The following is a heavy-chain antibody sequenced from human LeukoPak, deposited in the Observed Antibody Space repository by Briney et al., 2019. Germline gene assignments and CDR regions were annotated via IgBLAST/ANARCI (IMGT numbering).Heavy chain of an antibody. CDR3: ATGVMARWFGEFPQDMDV. CDR2: FDPEDGET. D-gene: IGHD3-10*01. CDR1: GYTLTELS. V-gene: IGHV1-24*01. J-gene: IGHJ6*03. Sequence: ASVKVSCKVSGYTLTELSMHWVRLAPGKGLEWMGGFDPEDGETIYAQKFQGRVTMTEDTSTDTAYMELSSLRSEDTAVYYCATGVMARWFGEFPQDMDVWGKGTTVTVSS.